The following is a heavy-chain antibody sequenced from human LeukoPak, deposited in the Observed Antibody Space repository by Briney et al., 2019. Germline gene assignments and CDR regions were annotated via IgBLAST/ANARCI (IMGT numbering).Heavy chain of an antibody. Sequence: GGSLRLSCAASGFTFSSYAMHWVCQAPGKGLEWVAVISYDGSNKYYADSVKGRFTISRDNSKNTLYLQMNSLRAEDTAVYYCARGPIAVAGIASDYWGQGTLVTVSS. CDR1: GFTFSSYA. V-gene: IGHV3-30-3*01. D-gene: IGHD6-19*01. CDR2: ISYDGSNK. CDR3: ARGPIAVAGIASDY. J-gene: IGHJ4*02.